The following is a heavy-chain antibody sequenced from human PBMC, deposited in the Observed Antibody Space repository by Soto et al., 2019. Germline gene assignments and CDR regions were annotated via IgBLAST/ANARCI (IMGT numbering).Heavy chain of an antibody. Sequence: GGSLRLSCAASGFTFSNYWMSWVRQAPGKGLEWVANIKQDGSESNYADSVKGRFTISRGNAENSLYLQMTSLRAEDTAVYYCARARNIGPCGPGTLVTVSS. CDR1: GFTFSNYW. CDR3: ARARNIGP. D-gene: IGHD2-15*01. CDR2: IKQDGSES. J-gene: IGHJ5*02. V-gene: IGHV3-7*04.